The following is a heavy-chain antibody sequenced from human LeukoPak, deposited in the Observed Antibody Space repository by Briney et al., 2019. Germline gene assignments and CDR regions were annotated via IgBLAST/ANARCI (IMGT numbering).Heavy chain of an antibody. Sequence: ASVKVSCKASGYTFTVYYMHWVRQAPGQGLEWMGRINPNSGGTNFAQNFQGRVTMTRDTSISTVYMELSRLRSDDTAVDYCASGGSYSFSGVDYCDFWGQGTLVTVSS. J-gene: IGHJ4*02. CDR2: INPNSGGT. D-gene: IGHD1-26*01. CDR1: GYTFTVYY. V-gene: IGHV1-2*06. CDR3: ASGGSYSFSGVDYCDF.